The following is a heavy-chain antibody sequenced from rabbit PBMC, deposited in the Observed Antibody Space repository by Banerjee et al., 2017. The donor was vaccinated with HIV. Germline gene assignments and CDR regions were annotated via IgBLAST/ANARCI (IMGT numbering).Heavy chain of an antibody. J-gene: IGHJ4*01. D-gene: IGHD7-1*01. Sequence: QSLEESGGGLVQPEGSLTLTCTASGFSFSSDYWMCWVRQAPGKGLEWIACIYGGDGGASYHASWARGRLTFSKTSSTTVTLQMTSLTAADTATYFCARDSIYRELIFKLWGQGTLVTVS. CDR1: GFSFSSDYW. CDR3: ARDSIYRELIFKL. V-gene: IGHV1S40*01. CDR2: IYGGDGGAS.